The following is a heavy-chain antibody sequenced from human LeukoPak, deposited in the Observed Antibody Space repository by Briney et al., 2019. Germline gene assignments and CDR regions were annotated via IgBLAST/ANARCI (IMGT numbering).Heavy chain of an antibody. CDR2: ISSSGSII. CDR1: GFTFSSYE. V-gene: IGHV3-48*03. Sequence: PGGSLRLSCAASGFTFSSYEMNWVRQAPEKGLEWVSYISSSGSIIHCADSVKGRFTISRDNAKNSLYLQMNSLRAEDMAIYYCARDDGYHYGFDYWGQGTLVTVSS. J-gene: IGHJ4*02. CDR3: ARDDGYHYGFDY. D-gene: IGHD5-24*01.